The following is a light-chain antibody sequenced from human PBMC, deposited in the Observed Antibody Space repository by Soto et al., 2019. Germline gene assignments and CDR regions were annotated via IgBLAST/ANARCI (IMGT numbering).Light chain of an antibody. J-gene: IGLJ2*01. V-gene: IGLV7-46*01. CDR1: TGAVTSGHY. CDR2: HIS. CDR3: FLSYSGARV. Sequence: QAVVTQEPSLTVSPEGTVTLTCGSSTGAVTSGHYPYWFQQKPGQAPRTLIYHISNKPSWTPARFSGSLLGGKAALTLSGAQPEDEADYYCFLSYSGARVFGGGTKVTVL.